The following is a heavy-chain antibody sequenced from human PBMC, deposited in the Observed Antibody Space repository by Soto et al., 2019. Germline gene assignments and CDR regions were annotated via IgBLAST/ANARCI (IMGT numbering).Heavy chain of an antibody. CDR2: ISYSGST. CDR3: ARARQRDTGRGLDV. V-gene: IGHV4-59*01. D-gene: IGHD5-18*01. Sequence: QVQLQESGPGLVKPSETMSLTCTISGDSINNYFWNWIRQTPGKGLEWIGYISYSGSTSYNPSLQSRVTISSDTSKNHFSLKLSSVTAADTAVYYCARARQRDTGRGLDVSGQGTTVTVSS. J-gene: IGHJ6*02. CDR1: GDSINNYF.